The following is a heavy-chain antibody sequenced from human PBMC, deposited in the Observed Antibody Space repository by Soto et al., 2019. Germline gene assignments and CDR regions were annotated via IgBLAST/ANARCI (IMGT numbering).Heavy chain of an antibody. J-gene: IGHJ6*02. V-gene: IGHV3-48*03. CDR2: ISSSGSTI. D-gene: IGHD2-2*01. CDR3: ARVIVVPAAPYHHYGMDV. CDR1: GFTFSSYE. Sequence: GSLRLSCAASGFTFSSYEMNWVRQAPGKGLAWVSYISSSGSTIYYADSVKGRFTISRDNAKNSLYLQMNSLRAEDTAVYYCARVIVVPAAPYHHYGMDVWGQGSTVTGSS.